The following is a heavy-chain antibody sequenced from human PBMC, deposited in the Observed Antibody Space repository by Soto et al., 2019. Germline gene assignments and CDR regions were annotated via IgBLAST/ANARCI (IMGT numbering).Heavy chain of an antibody. D-gene: IGHD4-17*01. CDR3: AKDPYGDYNGVNLYYYYGMDV. CDR2: ISYDGSNK. Sequence: QVQLVESGGGVVQPGRSLRLSCAASGFTFSSYGMHWVRQAPGKGLEWVAVISYDGSNKYYADSVKGRFTISRDNSKNTLYLQMHSLRAEDTAVYYCAKDPYGDYNGVNLYYYYGMDVWGQGTTVTVSS. V-gene: IGHV3-30*18. CDR1: GFTFSSYG. J-gene: IGHJ6*02.